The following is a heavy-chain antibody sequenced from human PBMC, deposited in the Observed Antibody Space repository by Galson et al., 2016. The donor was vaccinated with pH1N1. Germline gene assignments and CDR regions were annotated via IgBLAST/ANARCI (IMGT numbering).Heavy chain of an antibody. CDR1: GFTFHDYT. V-gene: IGHV3-43*01. CDR2: VSWDGGST. CDR3: ARERAGAFHL. Sequence: SLRLSCAASGFTFHDYTMHWVRQTPGKGLEWVSLVSWDGGSTYYADYVKGRFTVSRDNSKNFLYLQMNSLRAEDTAVYYCARERAGAFHLWGQGTMVLVSS. J-gene: IGHJ3*01.